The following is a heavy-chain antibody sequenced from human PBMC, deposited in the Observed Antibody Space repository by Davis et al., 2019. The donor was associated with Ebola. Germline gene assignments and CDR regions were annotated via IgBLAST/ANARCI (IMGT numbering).Heavy chain of an antibody. CDR2: IWYDGSNK. Sequence: GESLKISCAASGFTFSSYAMHWVRQAPGKGLEWVAVIWYDGSNKYYADSVKGRFTISRDNSKNTLYLQMNSLRAEDTALYYCARVNTVTGYSRFDPWGQGILVTVSS. V-gene: IGHV3-33*08. CDR3: ARVNTVTGYSRFDP. CDR1: GFTFSSYA. J-gene: IGHJ5*02. D-gene: IGHD3-9*01.